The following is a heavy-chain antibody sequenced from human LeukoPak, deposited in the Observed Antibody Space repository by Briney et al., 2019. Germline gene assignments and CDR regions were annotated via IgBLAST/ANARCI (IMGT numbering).Heavy chain of an antibody. Sequence: GGSLRLSCAASGFTFSSYSMNWVRQAPGKGLEWVSSISSSSSYIYYADSVKGRFTISRDNAKNSLYLQMNSLRAEDTALYYCAKLDVTTVTQKDYWGQGTLVTVSS. CDR2: ISSSSSYI. CDR1: GFTFSSYS. D-gene: IGHD4-17*01. J-gene: IGHJ4*02. V-gene: IGHV3-21*04. CDR3: AKLDVTTVTQKDY.